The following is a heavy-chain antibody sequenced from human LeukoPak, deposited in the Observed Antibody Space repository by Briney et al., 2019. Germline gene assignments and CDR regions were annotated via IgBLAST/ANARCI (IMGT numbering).Heavy chain of an antibody. CDR3: ARAGLGYSYGFDY. CDR2: IYTSGST. J-gene: IGHJ4*02. V-gene: IGHV4-4*07. Sequence: PSETLSLTCTVSGGSISSYYWSWIRQPAGKGLELIGRIYTSGSTNYNPSLKGRVTMSVDTSQNQFSLNLSSVTAANTAVYYCARAGLGYSYGFDYWGQGTLVTVSS. CDR1: GGSISSYY. D-gene: IGHD5-18*01.